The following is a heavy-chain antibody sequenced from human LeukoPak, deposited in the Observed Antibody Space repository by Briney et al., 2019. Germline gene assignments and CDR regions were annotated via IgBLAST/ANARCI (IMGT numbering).Heavy chain of an antibody. CDR1: GFTFSSYS. CDR2: ISSRSSVI. CDR3: ARGGAGATKDDTFDI. D-gene: IGHD1-26*01. V-gene: IGHV3-21*01. J-gene: IGHJ3*02. Sequence: GGSLRLSCAASGFTFSSYSMNWVRQAPGRGLEWVSSISSRSSVIFYADSVEGRFTISRDNAQNSLYLQTISLRAEDTAVYYCARGGAGATKDDTFDIWGQGTMVTVSS.